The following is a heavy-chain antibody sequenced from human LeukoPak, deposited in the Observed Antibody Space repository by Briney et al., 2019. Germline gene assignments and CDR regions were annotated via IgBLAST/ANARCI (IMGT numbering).Heavy chain of an antibody. D-gene: IGHD3-22*01. J-gene: IGHJ4*02. Sequence: ASVKVSCKASGYTFTGYYMHWVRQAPGQGLEWMGRINPNSGGANYAQKFQGRVTMTRDTSISTAYMELSRLRSDDTAVYYCAPSTYYYDSSGYYPFDYWGQGTLVTVSS. CDR2: INPNSGGA. CDR3: APSTYYYDSSGYYPFDY. V-gene: IGHV1-2*06. CDR1: GYTFTGYY.